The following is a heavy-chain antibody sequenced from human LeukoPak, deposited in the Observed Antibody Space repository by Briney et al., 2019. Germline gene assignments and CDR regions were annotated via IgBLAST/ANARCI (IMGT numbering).Heavy chain of an antibody. Sequence: GSLRLSCAGSGFTFSPYVMNRFRQPPGKGLEWIGEINHSGSTNYNPSLKSRVTISVDTSKNQFSLKLSSVTAADTAVYYCARLPYYYDSSGYYYFSFDYWGQGTLVTVSS. D-gene: IGHD3-22*01. CDR2: INHSGST. V-gene: IGHV4-34*01. J-gene: IGHJ4*02. CDR3: ARLPYYYDSSGYYYFSFDY. CDR1: GFTFSPYV.